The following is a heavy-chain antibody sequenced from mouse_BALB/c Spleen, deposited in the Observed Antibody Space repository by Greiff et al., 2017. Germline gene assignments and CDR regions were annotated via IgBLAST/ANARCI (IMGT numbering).Heavy chain of an antibody. Sequence: VQLQQSGDDLVKPGASVKLSCKASGYTFTSYWMHWVKQRPGQGLEWIGAIYPGNSDTSYNQKFKGKAKLTAVTSTSTAYMELSSLTNEDSAVYYCTRDWLAYWGQGTLVTVSA. CDR2: IYPGNSDT. V-gene: IGHV1-5*01. CDR1: GYTFTSYW. CDR3: TRDWLAY. J-gene: IGHJ3*01.